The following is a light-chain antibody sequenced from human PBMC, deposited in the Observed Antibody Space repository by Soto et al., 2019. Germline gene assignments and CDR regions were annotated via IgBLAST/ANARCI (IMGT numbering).Light chain of an antibody. CDR2: SLN. Sequence: QAVVTQPPSASGTPGQRVTISCSGSSSNIGNNAVNWYQQLPGTAPKLLVYSLNQRPSGVPDRFSGSKSGTSASLAISGLQSDDEAHYYCAAWDDSLNGVLFGGGTKVTVL. V-gene: IGLV1-44*01. CDR3: AAWDDSLNGVL. J-gene: IGLJ2*01. CDR1: SSNIGNNA.